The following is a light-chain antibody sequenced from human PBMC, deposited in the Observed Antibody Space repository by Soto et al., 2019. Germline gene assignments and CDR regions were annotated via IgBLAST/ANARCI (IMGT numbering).Light chain of an antibody. CDR1: SSNIGAGYD. Sequence: QSVLTQPPSVSGAPGQRVTISCTGCSSNIGAGYDVHWYQHLPGTSPKLLFYGNSNRPSGVPDRFSGSKSGTSASLAITGLQAEDEADYYCQSYDSSLSGWVFGGGTKLTVL. CDR2: GNS. V-gene: IGLV1-40*01. CDR3: QSYDSSLSGWV. J-gene: IGLJ3*02.